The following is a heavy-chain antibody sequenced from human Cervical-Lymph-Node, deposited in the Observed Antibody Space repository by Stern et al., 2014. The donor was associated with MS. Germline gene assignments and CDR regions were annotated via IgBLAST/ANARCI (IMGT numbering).Heavy chain of an antibody. CDR2: IYYSGST. CDR3: ARDDRGSSWYRFDF. J-gene: IGHJ4*02. V-gene: IGHV4-31*03. CDR1: GDSISNDGYY. Sequence: QVHLQESGPGVAKPSQTLSLTCTVSGDSISNDGYYWTWIRQLPGKGLEWIGYIYYSGSTYYNPSLKSRVTMSLDTSKNQFSLNLSSVTAADTAIYYCARDDRGSSWYRFDFWGQGTLVTVSS. D-gene: IGHD6-13*01.